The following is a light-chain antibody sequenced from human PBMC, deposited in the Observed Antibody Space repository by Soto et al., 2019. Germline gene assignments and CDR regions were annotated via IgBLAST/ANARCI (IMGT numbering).Light chain of an antibody. CDR2: GAS. CDR1: QSVSSN. J-gene: IGKJ1*01. V-gene: IGKV3-15*01. CDR3: QQDNNWLKT. Sequence: EIVMTQSPATLSVSPGEIDTLSCRASQSVSSNLAWYQQKPGQAPRLLIYGASTRATGIPASFSCSGSGTEFPLNICSLQSEDLAVYYCQQDNNWLKTFGQGTKVAI.